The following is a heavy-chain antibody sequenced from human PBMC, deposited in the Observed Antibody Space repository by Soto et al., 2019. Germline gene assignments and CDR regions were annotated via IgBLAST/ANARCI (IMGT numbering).Heavy chain of an antibody. CDR2: INIGGSAA. CDR3: VRGTNDCYGIDY. Sequence: EVQLVESGGGLVQPGGSLRLSCAASGFTFSNYWMHWVRLPPGKGLLWVSRINIGGSAANYAGSVEGRFTVSRDDAKNALYLQMNSLRDDDKAVYYCVRGTNDCYGIDYWGQGAPVTVSS. D-gene: IGHD1-1*01. J-gene: IGHJ4*02. CDR1: GFTFSNYW. V-gene: IGHV3-74*01.